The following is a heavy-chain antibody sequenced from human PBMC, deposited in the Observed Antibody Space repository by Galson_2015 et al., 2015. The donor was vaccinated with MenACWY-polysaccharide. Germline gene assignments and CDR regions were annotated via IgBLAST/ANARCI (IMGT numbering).Heavy chain of an antibody. D-gene: IGHD1-1*01. V-gene: IGHV3-74*01. CDR3: ARSRAWSTGYYYGMDV. Sequence: SLRLSCAASGFTFSSHWMHWVRQAPGKGLVWVSRINSDGRSTSYVDSVKGRFTISRDNAKNTLYLQMNSLRAEDTAVYYCARSRAWSTGYYYGMDVWGQGTTVTVSS. CDR2: INSDGRST. J-gene: IGHJ6*02. CDR1: GFTFSSHW.